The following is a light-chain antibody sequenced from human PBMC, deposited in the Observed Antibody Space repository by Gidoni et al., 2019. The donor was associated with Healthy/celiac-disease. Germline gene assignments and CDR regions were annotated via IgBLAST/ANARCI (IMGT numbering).Light chain of an antibody. V-gene: IGLV1-44*01. J-gene: IGLJ3*02. CDR2: SNN. CDR1: SSNIGSNT. CDR3: AAWDDSLNGWV. Sequence: SLLPPPPSASVTPGQRVTISCSGSSSNIGSNTVNWYQQLPGTAPKLLIYSNNQRPSGVPDRFSGSKSGTSASLAISGLQSEDEADYYCAAWDDSLNGWVFGGGTKLTVL.